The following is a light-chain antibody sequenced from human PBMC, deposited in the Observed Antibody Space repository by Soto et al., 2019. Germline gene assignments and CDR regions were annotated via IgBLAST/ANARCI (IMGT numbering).Light chain of an antibody. V-gene: IGLV1-51*01. Sequence: QSVLTQPPSVSAAPGQRVTISCSGSTSNIGNNYVSWFQHLPGTAPKLLIYENDRRPSGIPDRFSGSKSGTSATLGIAGLQTVDEAEDYCGTWDTSLSTVDVFGTGTKLTVL. CDR1: TSNIGNNY. J-gene: IGLJ1*01. CDR2: END. CDR3: GTWDTSLSTVDV.